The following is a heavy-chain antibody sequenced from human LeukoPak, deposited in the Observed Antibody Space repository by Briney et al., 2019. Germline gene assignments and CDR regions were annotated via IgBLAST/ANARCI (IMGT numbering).Heavy chain of an antibody. V-gene: IGHV4-39*07. CDR3: AKAVAWRRFDP. J-gene: IGHJ5*02. D-gene: IGHD6-19*01. CDR2: LYYSGST. CDR1: GVSISSSSYY. Sequence: TSETLSLTCTVSGVSISSSSYYWGWIRQTPGKGLEWIGSLYYSGSTFYNPSLQSRVTLSVDTSKNHFSLKMNSVTAADTAVYYCAKAVAWRRFDPWGQGTLVTVSS.